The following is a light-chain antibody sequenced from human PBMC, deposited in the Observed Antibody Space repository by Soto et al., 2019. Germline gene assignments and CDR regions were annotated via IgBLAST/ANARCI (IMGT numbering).Light chain of an antibody. CDR1: SSDIGAYNF. J-gene: IGLJ3*02. Sequence: QSALTQPASVSGSPGQSITISCTGTSSDIGAYNFVSWYQQHPGKAPKLMIYDVTNRPPGLSDRFSGSKSGNTASLTISGLQAEDEADYYCSSYTTSSTLVFGGGTKLTVL. CDR2: DVT. CDR3: SSYTTSSTLV. V-gene: IGLV2-14*03.